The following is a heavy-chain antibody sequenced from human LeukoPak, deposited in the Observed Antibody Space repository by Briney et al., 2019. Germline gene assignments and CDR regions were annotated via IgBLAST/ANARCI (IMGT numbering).Heavy chain of an antibody. CDR2: ISSSGSYI. CDR1: GFTFSLYS. V-gene: IGHV3-21*01. Sequence: GGSLRLSCAASGFTFSLYSITWVRQTPGRGLEWVSSISSSGSYIYYADSVKGRFTVSRDNAKNSLSLQMNSLRAEDTAVYYCASNPYSSSWYDYWGQGTLVTVSS. D-gene: IGHD6-13*01. J-gene: IGHJ4*02. CDR3: ASNPYSSSWYDY.